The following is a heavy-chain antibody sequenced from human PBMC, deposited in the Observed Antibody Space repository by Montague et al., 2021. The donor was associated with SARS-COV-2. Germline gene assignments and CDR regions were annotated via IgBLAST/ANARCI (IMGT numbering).Heavy chain of an antibody. J-gene: IGHJ4*03. V-gene: IGHV4-39*01. CDR2: LYYAGGT. Sequence: SETLSLTCTVSGGSVSRFCSHWGWIRQPPGKGLEYIRSLYYAGGTQYNPSLKSRVTISVDTSNDQLSLKMNSVTAADTDVYFCARLYGSSFDYWGQGTLVTVSS. CDR1: GGSVSRFCSH. CDR3: ARLYGSSFDY. D-gene: IGHD4-17*01.